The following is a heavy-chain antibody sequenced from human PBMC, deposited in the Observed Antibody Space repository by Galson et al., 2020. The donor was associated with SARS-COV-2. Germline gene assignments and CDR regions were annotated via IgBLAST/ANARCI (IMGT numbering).Heavy chain of an antibody. Sequence: ASVKVSCKASGYTFTGYYMHWVRQAPGQGLEWMGWINPNGGVTNYAQKFQGRVTLTRDTSISTAYLELTSLRSDDTAVHYCARSPGYSSGWSDGFDIWGQGTLVTVSS. CDR1: GYTFTGYY. J-gene: IGHJ3*02. D-gene: IGHD6-19*01. CDR2: INPNGGVT. V-gene: IGHV1-2*02. CDR3: ARSPGYSSGWSDGFDI.